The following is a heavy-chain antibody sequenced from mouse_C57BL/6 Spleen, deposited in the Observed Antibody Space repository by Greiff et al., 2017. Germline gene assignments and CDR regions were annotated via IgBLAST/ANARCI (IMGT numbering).Heavy chain of an antibody. CDR2: ISSGSSTI. D-gene: IGHD2-3*01. CDR3: ANDGSFAY. CDR1: GFTFSDYG. Sequence: DVHLVESGGGLVKPRGSLKLSCAASGFTFSDYGMHWVRQAPEKGLEWVAYISSGSSTIYYADTVKGRFTISRDNAKNTLFLQMTSLRSEDTAMYYCANDGSFAYWGQGTLVTVSA. J-gene: IGHJ3*01. V-gene: IGHV5-17*01.